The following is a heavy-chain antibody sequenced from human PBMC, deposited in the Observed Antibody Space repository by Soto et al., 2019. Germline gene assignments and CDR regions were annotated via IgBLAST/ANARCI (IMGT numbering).Heavy chain of an antibody. J-gene: IGHJ3*02. CDR2: INPATGAA. CDR1: GYPVTAYY. CDR3: ARGGGVGVAGSAAFDM. D-gene: IGHD3-3*01. V-gene: IGHV1-2*02. Sequence: QLHLVQSGAVVKKPGASVTVSCSASGYPVTAYYMHWVRQAPGRGLEWMGGINPATGAAKYTQTFKGGVTMTRDTSTSTVFMELSGLTSEDTAGFYWARGGGVGVAGSAAFDMWGQGTLVTVSS.